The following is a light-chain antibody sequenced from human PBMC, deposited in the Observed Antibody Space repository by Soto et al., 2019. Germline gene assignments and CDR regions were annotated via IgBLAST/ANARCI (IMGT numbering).Light chain of an antibody. CDR3: SSYTSISLYV. Sequence: QSALTQPASVSGSPGQSITISCTGTISDVGGYNYVSWYQLHPGKAPQLIIYEISNRPSGVSDRFSGSKSGNTASLTISGLQAEDEADYYCSSYTSISLYVFGGGTKLTVL. J-gene: IGLJ1*01. V-gene: IGLV2-14*03. CDR1: ISDVGGYNY. CDR2: EIS.